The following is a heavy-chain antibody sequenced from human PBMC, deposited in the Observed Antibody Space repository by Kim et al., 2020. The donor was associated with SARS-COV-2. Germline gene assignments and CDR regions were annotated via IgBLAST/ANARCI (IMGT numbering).Heavy chain of an antibody. CDR3: ARRGGAGMDV. CDR2: ISSNGGST. V-gene: IGHV3-64*02. CDR1: GFTFSSYA. J-gene: IGHJ6*02. D-gene: IGHD3-10*01. Sequence: GGSLRLSCAASGFTFSSYAMHWVRQAPGKGLEYVSAISSNGGSTYYADSVKGRFTISRDNSNNTLYLQMGSLRAEDMAVYYCARRGGAGMDVWGQGTTVT.